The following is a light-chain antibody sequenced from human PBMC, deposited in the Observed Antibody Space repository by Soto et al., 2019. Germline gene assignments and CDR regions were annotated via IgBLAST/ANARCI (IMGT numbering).Light chain of an antibody. V-gene: IGKV3-20*01. CDR3: QHDGSLVLT. CDR2: GAS. CDR1: QSVSSSY. J-gene: IGKJ4*01. Sequence: EIVLTQSPGTLSLSPGERATLSCRASQSVSSSYLAWYQQKPGQAPRLLIYGASSSATGIPDRFSGGGSGTHFTLTISRLEPEDFDVYYCQHDGSLVLTFGGVTKVEIK.